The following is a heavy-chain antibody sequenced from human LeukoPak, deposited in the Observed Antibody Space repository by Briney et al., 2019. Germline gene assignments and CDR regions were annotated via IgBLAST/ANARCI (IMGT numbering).Heavy chain of an antibody. J-gene: IGHJ4*02. V-gene: IGHV4-59*01. Sequence: SETLSLTCTVSGGSISSDYWSWIRQPPGKGLEWMVYSYYSVSTNYNPSLKSRVTISVDTSKTHLSLKLSSVTAADTAVYYCASRLVFAGVYYFDYWGQGTLVTVYS. CDR3: ASRLVFAGVYYFDY. CDR1: GGSISSDY. CDR2: SYYSVST. D-gene: IGHD2-21*01.